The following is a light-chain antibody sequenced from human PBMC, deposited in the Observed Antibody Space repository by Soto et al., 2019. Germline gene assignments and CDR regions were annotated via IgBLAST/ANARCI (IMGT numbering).Light chain of an antibody. CDR2: GTS. CDR1: QTISTMN. Sequence: EIVLTQSPGTLSLSPGERATLSCRASQTISTMNLAWYQQKPGKAPRLLFYGTSNRSTGIPDRFRGCGSGTAFTLTISRLEPEDFGVYDWHQYGSFPRTLGGGAKVEIK. J-gene: IGKJ4*01. CDR3: HQYGSFPRT. V-gene: IGKV3-20*01.